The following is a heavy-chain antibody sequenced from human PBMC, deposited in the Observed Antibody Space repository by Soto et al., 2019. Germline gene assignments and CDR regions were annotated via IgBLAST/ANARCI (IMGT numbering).Heavy chain of an antibody. CDR3: SRDSYGDSAGDYYYYMDV. D-gene: IGHD4-17*01. CDR2: IYYNGNT. J-gene: IGHJ6*03. V-gene: IGHV4-59*12. Sequence: PSETLSLTCSVSGGSINDYYWSWIRQPPGKGLEWIGYIYYNGNTNYNPSLKSRATISLYASKNQFSLKLTSVTAADTAVYFCSRDSYGDSAGDYYYYMDVWGRGTTVTVSS. CDR1: GGSINDYY.